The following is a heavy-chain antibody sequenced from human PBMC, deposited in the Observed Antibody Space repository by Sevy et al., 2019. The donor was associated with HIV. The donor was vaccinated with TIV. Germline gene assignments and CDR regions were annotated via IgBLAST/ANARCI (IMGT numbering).Heavy chain of an antibody. CDR1: GYMFTNFG. V-gene: IGHV1-18*01. D-gene: IGHD2-8*01. CDR3: ARALLISYYLDV. Sequence: ASVKVSCKTNGYMFTNFGITWVRQAPGQGLQWMGWITSHSGNTNYGRQFQGRITMTRDTSTRTAYMELKRLRSDDTAVYYCARALLISYYLDVWGPGTTVTVSS. CDR2: ITSHSGNT. J-gene: IGHJ6*02.